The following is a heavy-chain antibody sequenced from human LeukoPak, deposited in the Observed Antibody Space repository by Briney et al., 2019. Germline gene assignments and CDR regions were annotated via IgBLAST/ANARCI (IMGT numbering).Heavy chain of an antibody. CDR1: GFTFSTYA. CDR3: ARGKPLGER. J-gene: IGHJ1*01. V-gene: IGHV3-30-3*01. Sequence: GGSLRLSCAASGFTFSTYAMHWVRQAPGKGLDWVAVTSSDGSNKYYADSVKGRFTISRDNSKNTLYLQMNSLRAEDTAVYYCARGKPLGERWSQGTLVTVSS. CDR2: TSSDGSNK.